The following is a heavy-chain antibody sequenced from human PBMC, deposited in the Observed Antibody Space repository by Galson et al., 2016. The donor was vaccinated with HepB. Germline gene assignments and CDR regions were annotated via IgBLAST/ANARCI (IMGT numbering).Heavy chain of an antibody. V-gene: IGHV3-33*01. CDR3: ARQGDLLTVRYFYGMDV. J-gene: IGHJ6*02. D-gene: IGHD3-9*01. Sequence: SLRLSCAASGFTFSHYGIHWVRQTPGKGLEWVAFIPYDGNREYYGDSVKGRFIISRDNSKNTLYLQMNSLRAEDTAVYYCARQGDLLTVRYFYGMDVWGQGTTVAVSS. CDR2: IPYDGNRE. CDR1: GFTFSHYG.